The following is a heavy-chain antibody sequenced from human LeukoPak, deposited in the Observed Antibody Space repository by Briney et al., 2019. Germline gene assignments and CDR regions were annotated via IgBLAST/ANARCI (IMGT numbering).Heavy chain of an antibody. D-gene: IGHD1-26*01. J-gene: IGHJ3*02. CDR2: INHSGST. CDR1: GGSFSGYY. Sequence: SETLSLTCAVYGGSFSGYYWSWIRQPPGKGLEWIGEINHSGSTHYNPSLESRVTISVDTSKNQFSLKVSSVTAADTAVYHCARWTLRVGVSRADAFDIWGQGTMVTVSS. CDR3: ARWTLRVGVSRADAFDI. V-gene: IGHV4-34*01.